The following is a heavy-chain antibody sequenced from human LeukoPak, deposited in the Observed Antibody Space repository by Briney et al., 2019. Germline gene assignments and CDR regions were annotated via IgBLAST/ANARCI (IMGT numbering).Heavy chain of an antibody. CDR1: GFPFSSYS. J-gene: IGHJ4*02. CDR3: ARRGYHDYSGFDY. Sequence: GGSLRLSCAASGFPFSSYSMNWVRQAPGEGLEWVSYISSSRTTSYADSVKGRFTISRDNAKNSLYLQMKSLRAEDTAVYYCARRGYHDYSGFDYWGQGTLVTVSS. D-gene: IGHD1-26*01. V-gene: IGHV3-48*01. CDR2: ISSSRTT.